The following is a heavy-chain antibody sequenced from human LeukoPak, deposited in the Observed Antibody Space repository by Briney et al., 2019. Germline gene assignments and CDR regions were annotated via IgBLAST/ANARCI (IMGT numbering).Heavy chain of an antibody. CDR1: GGTFSSYA. CDR3: ARAGNIVATSPYYYYGMDV. CDR2: IIPIFGTA. D-gene: IGHD5-12*01. V-gene: IGHV1-69*13. Sequence: ASVKVSCKASGGTFSSYAISWVRQAPGQGLEWMGGIIPIFGTANYAQKFQGRVTITADESTSTAYMELSSLRSEDTAVYYCARAGNIVATSPYYYYGMDVWGQGTTFTVSS. J-gene: IGHJ6*02.